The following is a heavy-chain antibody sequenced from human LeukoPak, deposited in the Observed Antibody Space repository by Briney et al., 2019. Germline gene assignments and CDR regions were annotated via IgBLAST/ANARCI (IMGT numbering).Heavy chain of an antibody. CDR2: IYYSGST. V-gene: IGHV4-61*01. Sequence: SETLSLTCTVSGGSVSSGSYYWSWIRQPPGKGLEWIGYIYYSGSTNYNPSLKSRVTISVDTSKNQFSLKLSSVTAADTAVYYCASTHDRYCSGGSCYSVGLDYWGQGTLVTVSS. D-gene: IGHD2-15*01. CDR3: ASTHDRYCSGGSCYSVGLDY. CDR1: GGSVSSGSYY. J-gene: IGHJ4*02.